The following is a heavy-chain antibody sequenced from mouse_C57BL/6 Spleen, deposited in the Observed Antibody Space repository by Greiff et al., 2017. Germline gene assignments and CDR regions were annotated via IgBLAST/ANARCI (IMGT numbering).Heavy chain of an antibody. J-gene: IGHJ1*03. D-gene: IGHD1-1*01. Sequence: EVQLQQSGAELVKPGASVKLSCTASGFNIKDYYMHWVKQRTEQGLEWIGRIDPEDGETKYVPKFQGKATITADTSSNTAYLQLSSLTSEDTAVYYCARSDGSSYPWYFDVWGTGTTVTVSS. CDR2: IDPEDGET. CDR1: GFNIKDYY. CDR3: ARSDGSSYPWYFDV. V-gene: IGHV14-2*01.